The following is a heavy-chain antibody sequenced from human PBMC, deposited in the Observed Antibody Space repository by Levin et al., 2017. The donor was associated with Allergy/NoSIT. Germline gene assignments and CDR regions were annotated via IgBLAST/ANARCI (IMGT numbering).Heavy chain of an antibody. V-gene: IGHV3-23*01. CDR3: AKDLEPSYGSGSYRFDY. Sequence: PGGSLRLSCAASGFTFSSYAMNWVRQAPGKGLEWVSVISGSGGTTYYADSVKGRFTISRDNSKNTLYLQMNSLRAEDTAVYYCAKDLEPSYGSGSYRFDYWGQGTLVTVSS. D-gene: IGHD3-10*01. CDR1: GFTFSSYA. CDR2: ISGSGGTT. J-gene: IGHJ4*02.